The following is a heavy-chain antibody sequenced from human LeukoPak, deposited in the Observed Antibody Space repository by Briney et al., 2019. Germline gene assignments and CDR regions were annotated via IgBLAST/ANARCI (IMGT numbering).Heavy chain of an antibody. V-gene: IGHV3-48*01. CDR2: ISSRSSTI. J-gene: IGHJ4*02. Sequence: GRSLRLSCAASGFTFSSYSMNWVRQAPCKGLEWVSYISSRSSTIYYADSVKGRFTISRDNAKNSLYLQMNSLRAEDTAVYYCARALGYCSSASCYYFDNWGQGTLVTVSS. D-gene: IGHD2-2*01. CDR3: ARALGYCSSASCYYFDN. CDR1: GFTFSSYS.